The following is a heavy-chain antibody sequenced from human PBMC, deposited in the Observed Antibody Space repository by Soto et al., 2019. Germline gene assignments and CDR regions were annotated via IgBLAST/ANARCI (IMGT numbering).Heavy chain of an antibody. D-gene: IGHD2-2*01. Sequence: QVQLQESGPGLVKPSGTLSLTCAVSGGSISSSNWWSWVRQPPGKGLEWIGETYHSGSTNYNPSLKSRVTISVDKSKNQFSLKLSSVTAADTAVYYCARDSASLDCSSTSCYVFDYWGQGTLVTVSS. CDR3: ARDSASLDCSSTSCYVFDY. V-gene: IGHV4-4*02. CDR2: TYHSGST. CDR1: GGSISSSNW. J-gene: IGHJ4*02.